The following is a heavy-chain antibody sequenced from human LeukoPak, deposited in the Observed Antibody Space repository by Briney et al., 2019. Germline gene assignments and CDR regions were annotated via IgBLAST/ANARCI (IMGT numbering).Heavy chain of an antibody. J-gene: IGHJ4*02. Sequence: PGGSLRLSCAASGFTFSSYGMHWVRQAPGKGLEWVAFIRYDGSNKYYADSVKGRFTISRDNSKNTLYLQMNSLRAEDTAVYYCAKVVGSGSYYNGDYWGQGTLVTVSS. CDR1: GFTFSSYG. CDR3: AKVVGSGSYYNGDY. V-gene: IGHV3-30*02. D-gene: IGHD3-10*01. CDR2: IRYDGSNK.